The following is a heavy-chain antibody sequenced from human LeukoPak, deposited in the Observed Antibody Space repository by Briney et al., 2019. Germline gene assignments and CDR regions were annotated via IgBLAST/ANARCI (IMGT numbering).Heavy chain of an antibody. J-gene: IGHJ1*01. CDR3: ARAPSEIGGYYPEYFRH. V-gene: IGHV3-74*01. CDR1: GFTFSSYW. Sequence: GGSLRLSCAASGFTFSSYWMHWVRQAPGKGLVWVSRIKSDGKTNYADSVKGRFTISRDNAKNTVSLQMNSLRAEDTGVYYCARAPSEIGGYYPEYFRHWGQGTLVTVTS. D-gene: IGHD3-22*01. CDR2: IKSDGKT.